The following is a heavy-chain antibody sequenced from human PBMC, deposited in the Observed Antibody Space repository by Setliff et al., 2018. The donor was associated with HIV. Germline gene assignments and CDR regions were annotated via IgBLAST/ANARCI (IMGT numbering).Heavy chain of an antibody. Sequence: SETLSLTCSVSGGCIDRSNYYWGWIRQSPGKGLEWIGNIHYSGSTYYNPSLKSRVTISVDTCRNQFYLDLRSVTAADTAVYYCARDRAGIAFDWGQGTLVTVSS. V-gene: IGHV4-39*02. J-gene: IGHJ4*02. CDR3: ARDRAGIAFD. D-gene: IGHD6-13*01. CDR1: GGCIDRSNYY. CDR2: IHYSGST.